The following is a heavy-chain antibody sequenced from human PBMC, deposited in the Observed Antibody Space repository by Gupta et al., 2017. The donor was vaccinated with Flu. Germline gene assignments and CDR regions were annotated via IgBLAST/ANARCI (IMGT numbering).Heavy chain of an antibody. CDR1: GFTFGSYA. CDR3: AKAIAVAGNSYYYYGLDV. CDR2: ISGSGGGT. Sequence: EVQLLESGGDLVQPGGSLRLSCAASGFTFGSYAMSWVRQGPGKGLEWVSGISGSGGGTYYADSVKGRFTISRDNSKNTLYLQMNSLRAADTALYYCAKAIAVAGNSYYYYGLDVWGQGTTVTVAS. V-gene: IGHV3-23*01. D-gene: IGHD6-19*01. J-gene: IGHJ6*02.